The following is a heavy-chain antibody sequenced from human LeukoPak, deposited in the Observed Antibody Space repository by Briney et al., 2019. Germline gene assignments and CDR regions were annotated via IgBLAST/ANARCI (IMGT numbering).Heavy chain of an antibody. CDR3: ARGDYGDYVLVY. D-gene: IGHD4-17*01. CDR1: GFTFSSYE. V-gene: IGHV3-48*03. Sequence: GGSLRLSCAASGFTFSSYEMNWVRQAPGKGLEWASYISSSGSTIYYADSVKGRFTISRDNAKNSLYLQMNSLRAEDTAVYYCARGDYGDYVLVYWGQGTLVTVSS. J-gene: IGHJ4*02. CDR2: ISSSGSTI.